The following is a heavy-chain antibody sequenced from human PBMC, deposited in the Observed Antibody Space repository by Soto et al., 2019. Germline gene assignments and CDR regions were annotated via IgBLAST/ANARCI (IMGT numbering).Heavy chain of an antibody. Sequence: QVQLVQSGTEVKKPGSSVKVSCKASGGTFRNYPINWVRQAPGQGLEWMGSIFPLTDIPDYAQNFQARLTISADKPTSTAYMELSRLPSDDTAMYFFARVPLVVLNYFESWGQGTLVTVSS. J-gene: IGHJ4*02. CDR3: ARVPLVVLNYFES. V-gene: IGHV1-69*02. CDR1: GGTFRNYP. CDR2: IFPLTDIP.